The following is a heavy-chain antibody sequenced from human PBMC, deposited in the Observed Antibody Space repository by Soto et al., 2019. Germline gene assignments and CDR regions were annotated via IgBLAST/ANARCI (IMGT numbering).Heavy chain of an antibody. J-gene: IGHJ5*02. CDR3: ARSEGDYYGSGSYPPRSWFDP. D-gene: IGHD3-10*01. CDR2: IYYSGST. Sequence: SETLSLTCTVSGGSISSYYWSWIRQPPGKGLEWIGYIYYSGSTNYNPSLKSRVTISVDTSKNQFSLKLSSVTAADTAVYYCARSEGDYYGSGSYPPRSWFDPWGQGTLVTVSS. V-gene: IGHV4-59*08. CDR1: GGSISSYY.